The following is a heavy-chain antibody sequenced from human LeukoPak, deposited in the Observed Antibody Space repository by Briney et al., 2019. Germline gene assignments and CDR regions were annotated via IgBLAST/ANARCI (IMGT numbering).Heavy chain of an antibody. CDR3: ARGRSKGELPTYNWFDR. Sequence: PSQTLSLTCTVSGGSISSGGYYWSWIRQHPGKGLEWIGYIYYSGSTYYNPSLKSRVTISVDTSKNQFSLKLSSVTAADTAVYYCARGRSKGELPTYNWFDRWGQGTLVTVSS. J-gene: IGHJ5*02. D-gene: IGHD1-26*01. CDR2: IYYSGST. V-gene: IGHV4-31*03. CDR1: GGSISSGGYY.